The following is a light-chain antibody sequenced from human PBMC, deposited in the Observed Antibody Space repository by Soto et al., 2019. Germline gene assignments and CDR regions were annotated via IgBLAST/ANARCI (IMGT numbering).Light chain of an antibody. Sequence: EIVMTQSPATLSVSPGERATLSCRASRSVVSKLAWYMQKPGQSPRLLISGASTRAADFPARFSGSGSGTEFILTISSLQSEDFAFYYCQQYDDWPWTFGQGTKVDI. CDR1: RSVVSK. CDR3: QQYDDWPWT. CDR2: GAS. V-gene: IGKV3-15*01. J-gene: IGKJ1*01.